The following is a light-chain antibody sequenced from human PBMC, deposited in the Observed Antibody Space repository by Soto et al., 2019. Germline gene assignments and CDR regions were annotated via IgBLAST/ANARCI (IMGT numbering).Light chain of an antibody. V-gene: IGLV1-40*01. CDR2: GDN. CDR3: PSYDRSLTDWV. Sequence: QSVLTQPPSVSGAPGQRVTISCTGTSSNIGAGFDVHWYQQLPGTAPKVLIYGDNNRPSGVPGRISASKSGTSASLAITGLQTEDEADYYCPSYDRSLTDWVFGGGTKITVL. J-gene: IGLJ3*02. CDR1: SSNIGAGFD.